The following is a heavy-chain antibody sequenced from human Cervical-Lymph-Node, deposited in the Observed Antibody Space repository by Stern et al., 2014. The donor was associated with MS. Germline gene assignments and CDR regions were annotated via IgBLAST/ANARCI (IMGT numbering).Heavy chain of an antibody. V-gene: IGHV1-46*01. J-gene: IGHJ5*02. D-gene: IGHD4/OR15-4a*01. CDR1: RDISTNYY. CDR2: VSPKTGNT. Sequence: QMQLVQSGAEVKKPGASMNISCKASRDISTNYYIHWVRQAPGLGLEWMGLVSPKTGNTRYAQSFEGRVTVTRDTSTTTVYMELSSLRSEDSAVYYCTLVSVVAGASDGFDPWGQGTRVTVSS. CDR3: TLVSVVAGASDGFDP.